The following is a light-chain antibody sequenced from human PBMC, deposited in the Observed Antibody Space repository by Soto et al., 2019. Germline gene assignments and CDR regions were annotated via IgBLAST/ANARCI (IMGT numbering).Light chain of an antibody. J-gene: IGKJ1*01. CDR2: DAS. Sequence: DIQMTQSPSTLSASVGNRVTITCRASQSISSSLAWYQQKPGKAPKLLIYDASNLESGVPSILSGSGSGTEFTLTIRSLPPDDFATYYCRQYSTYSTFGQGTKVDIK. CDR1: QSISSS. V-gene: IGKV1-5*01. CDR3: RQYSTYST.